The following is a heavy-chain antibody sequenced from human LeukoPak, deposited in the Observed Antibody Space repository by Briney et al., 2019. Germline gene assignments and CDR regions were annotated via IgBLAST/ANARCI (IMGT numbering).Heavy chain of an antibody. CDR2: IKSKNDGGTT. D-gene: IGHD1-7*01. CDR1: GFTFSSAW. J-gene: IGHJ4*02. V-gene: IGHV3-15*01. CDR3: ITDLLNENYPFDF. Sequence: PGGSLRLSCAASGFTFSSAWMSWVRQTPGKGLESVALIKSKNDGGTTDYAAPVKGRFTISRDDSKNTLYLQMNNLKIEDTAVYFCITDLLNENYPFDFWRQGTLVTVSS.